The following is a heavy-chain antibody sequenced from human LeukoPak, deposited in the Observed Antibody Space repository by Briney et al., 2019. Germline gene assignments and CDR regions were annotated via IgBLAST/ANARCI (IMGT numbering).Heavy chain of an antibody. CDR3: ANLGVLQLWLRSDAFDI. CDR2: INPSGGST. D-gene: IGHD5-18*01. Sequence: EASVKVSCKASGYTFTSYYMHWVRQAPGQGLEWMGIINPSGGSTSYAQKFQGRVTMTRDTSTSTVYMELSSLRSEDTAVYYCANLGVLQLWLRSDAFDIWGQGTMVTVSS. J-gene: IGHJ3*02. V-gene: IGHV1-46*01. CDR1: GYTFTSYY.